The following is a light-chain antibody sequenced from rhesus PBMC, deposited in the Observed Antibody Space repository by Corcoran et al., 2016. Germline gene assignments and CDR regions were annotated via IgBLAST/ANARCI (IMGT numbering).Light chain of an antibody. CDR2: TAC. J-gene: IGKJ3*01. CDR1: ESTISW. CDR3: LQYTTTPFA. Sequence: DIQTTQSPSSLSASVGDTVNISCRASESTISWFDWYQQKPGKAPNFLNFTACKLQSGVPSRFSGSGSGTDFTLTISSLQPEDFATFCCLQYTTTPFAFGPGTKLDI. V-gene: IGKV1-22*01.